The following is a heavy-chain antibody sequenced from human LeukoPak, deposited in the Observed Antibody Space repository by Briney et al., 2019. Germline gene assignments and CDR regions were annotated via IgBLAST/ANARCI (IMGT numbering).Heavy chain of an antibody. CDR2: IRYDGSNK. D-gene: IGHD6-19*01. J-gene: IGHJ4*02. Sequence: GGSLRLSCAASGFTFSSYGMHWVRQAPGKGLEWVAFIRYDGSNKYYADSVKGRFTISRDNSKNTLYLQMNSLRAEDTAVYYCAKPQVAVVGPLDYWGQGTLVTVSS. CDR1: GFTFSSYG. CDR3: AKPQVAVVGPLDY. V-gene: IGHV3-30*02.